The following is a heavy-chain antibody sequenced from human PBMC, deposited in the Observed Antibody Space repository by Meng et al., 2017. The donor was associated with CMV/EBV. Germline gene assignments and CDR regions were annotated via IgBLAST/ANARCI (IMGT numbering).Heavy chain of an antibody. Sequence: ASVKVSCKASGYTFTSYGISWVRQAPGQGLEWMGWISAYNGNTNYAQKPQGRVTMTTDTSTSTAYMELRSLRSDDTAVYYCARYCSSTSCPVRAFDIWGQGTMVTVSS. CDR2: ISAYNGNT. J-gene: IGHJ3*02. D-gene: IGHD2-2*01. CDR3: ARYCSSTSCPVRAFDI. V-gene: IGHV1-18*01. CDR1: GYTFTSYG.